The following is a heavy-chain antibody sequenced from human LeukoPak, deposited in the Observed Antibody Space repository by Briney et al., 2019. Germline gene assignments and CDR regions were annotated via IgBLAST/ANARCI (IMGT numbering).Heavy chain of an antibody. CDR1: GFTFSSYG. D-gene: IGHD3-10*01. CDR3: TKDLYGSGSL. Sequence: GGSLRLSCAVSGFTFSSYGMTWVRQAPEKGLEWVSSISGSGDNTYYADSVKGRFTISRDNSKNTLYLQMNTLRDEDTAVYYCTKDLYGSGSLWGQGTLVTVSS. V-gene: IGHV3-23*01. J-gene: IGHJ4*02. CDR2: ISGSGDNT.